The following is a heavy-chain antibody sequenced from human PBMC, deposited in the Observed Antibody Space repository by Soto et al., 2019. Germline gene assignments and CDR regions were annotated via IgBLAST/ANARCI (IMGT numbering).Heavy chain of an antibody. CDR2: IYYSGGT. Sequence: QVQLQESGPGLVKPSQTLSLTCTVSGGSISSGDYYWSWIRQHPGKGLEWIGFIYYSGGTYYKPSLKSRVTISVDTSKNKFSLNLSSVTAAATAVYYCARASTGELWVYANWFDPWGPGTLVTVSS. J-gene: IGHJ5*02. CDR3: ARASTGELWVYANWFDP. D-gene: IGHD3-16*01. V-gene: IGHV4-30-4*01. CDR1: GGSISSGDYY.